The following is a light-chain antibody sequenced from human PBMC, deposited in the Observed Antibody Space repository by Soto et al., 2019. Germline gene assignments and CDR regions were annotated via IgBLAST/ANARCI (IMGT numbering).Light chain of an antibody. CDR3: CSYTATTTYV. CDR1: GNDVGGYTF. V-gene: IGLV2-14*03. Sequence: QSVLTQPASVSGSPGQSISISCTGTGNDVGGYTFVSCYQQHPDKVPKLVIFDVNRRPSGVSDRFSGSKSVNAASLTISGLQAEDEADYYCCSYTATTTYVFGTGTKVTVL. J-gene: IGLJ1*01. CDR2: DVN.